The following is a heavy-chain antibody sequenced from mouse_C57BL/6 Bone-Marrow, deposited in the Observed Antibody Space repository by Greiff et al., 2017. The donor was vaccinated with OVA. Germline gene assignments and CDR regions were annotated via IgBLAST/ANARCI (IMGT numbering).Heavy chain of an antibody. CDR2: IDPANGNT. CDR1: GFNIKNTY. CDR3: ALFITSVVAPYYYAMDY. D-gene: IGHD1-1*01. V-gene: IGHV14-3*01. J-gene: IGHJ4*01. Sequence: VQLQQSVAELVRPGASVKLSCTASGFNIKNTYMHWVKQRPEQGLEWIGRIDPANGNTIYAPKFQGKATITADPYSNTAYMQLSSLTSDDTAIYYCALFITSVVAPYYYAMDYWGQGTSVTVSS.